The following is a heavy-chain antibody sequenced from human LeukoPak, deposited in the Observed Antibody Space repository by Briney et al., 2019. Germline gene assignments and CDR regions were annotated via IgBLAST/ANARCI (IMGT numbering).Heavy chain of an antibody. J-gene: IGHJ6*02. V-gene: IGHV3-66*01. D-gene: IGHD5-12*01. CDR2: IYSGGST. Sequence: PGGSLRPSCAASGFTVSSNYMSWVRQAPGKGLEWVSVIYSGGSTYYADSVKGRFTISRDNSKNTLYLQMNSLRAEDTAVYYCAREWRKRGYAQKTDYYGMDVWGQGTTVTVSS. CDR3: AREWRKRGYAQKTDYYGMDV. CDR1: GFTVSSNY.